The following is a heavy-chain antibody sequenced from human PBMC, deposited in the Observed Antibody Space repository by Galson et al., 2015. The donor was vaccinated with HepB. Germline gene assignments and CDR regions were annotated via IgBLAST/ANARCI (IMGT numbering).Heavy chain of an antibody. V-gene: IGHV3-48*02. D-gene: IGHD2-15*01. J-gene: IGHJ6*02. CDR3: ARDQCSGGSCYPPGVVNYYYGMDV. CDR1: GFTFSSYS. Sequence: SLRLSCAASGFTFSSYSMNWVRQAPGKGLEWVSYISSSSSTIYYADSVKGRFTISRDNAKNSLYLQMNSLRDEDTAVYYCARDQCSGGSCYPPGVVNYYYGMDVWGQGTTVTVSS. CDR2: ISSSSSTI.